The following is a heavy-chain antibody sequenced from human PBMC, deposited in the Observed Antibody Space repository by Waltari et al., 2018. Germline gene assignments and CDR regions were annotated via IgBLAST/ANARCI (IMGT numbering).Heavy chain of an antibody. J-gene: IGHJ6*02. V-gene: IGHV1-69*08. CDR2: IIPIFGTA. Sequence: QVQLVQSGAEVKKPGSSVKVSCKASGGTFSSYAISWVRQAPGQGLEWMGRIIPIFGTANYAQKFQGRVTITADKSTSTAYMELSSLRSEDTAVYYCARGGIVVVAASDQKPAGSPLTGYYYGMDVWGQGTTVTVSS. D-gene: IGHD2-15*01. CDR3: ARGGIVVVAASDQKPAGSPLTGYYYGMDV. CDR1: GGTFSSYA.